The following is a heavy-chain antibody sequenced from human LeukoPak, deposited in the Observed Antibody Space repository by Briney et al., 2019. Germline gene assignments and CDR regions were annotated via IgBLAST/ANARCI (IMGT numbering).Heavy chain of an antibody. CDR3: ARLHSGSYWFDP. CDR1: GGSISSYY. V-gene: IGHV4-59*08. CDR2: IYYSGST. Sequence: KASETLSLTCTVSGGSISSYYWSWIRQPPGKGLEWIGYIYYSGSTNYNPSLKSRVTISVDTSKNQFSLKLSSVTAADTAVYYCARLHSGSYWFDPWGQGTLVTVSS. D-gene: IGHD1-26*01. J-gene: IGHJ5*02.